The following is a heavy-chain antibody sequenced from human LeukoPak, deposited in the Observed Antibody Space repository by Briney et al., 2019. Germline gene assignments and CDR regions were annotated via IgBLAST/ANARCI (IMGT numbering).Heavy chain of an antibody. Sequence: ASVKVSCKASGYTFTGYYMHWVRQAPGQGLEWMGWINPNSGGTNYAQKFQGRVTMTRDTSISTAYMELSRLRSDDTAVYYCARGVGDIVLMVYAAFDYWGQGTLVTVPS. CDR3: ARGVGDIVLMVYAAFDY. D-gene: IGHD2-8*01. J-gene: IGHJ4*02. CDR1: GYTFTGYY. V-gene: IGHV1-2*02. CDR2: INPNSGGT.